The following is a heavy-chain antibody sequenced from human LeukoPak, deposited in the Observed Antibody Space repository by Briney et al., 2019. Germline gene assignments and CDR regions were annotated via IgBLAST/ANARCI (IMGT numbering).Heavy chain of an antibody. CDR1: GGSISSYY. V-gene: IGHV4-59*12. CDR2: IYYSGST. CDR3: ARARVSYGYRTLDY. D-gene: IGHD5-18*01. J-gene: IGHJ4*02. Sequence: SETLSLTCTVSGGSISSYYWSWIRQPPGKGLEWIGYIYYSGSTNYNPPLKSRVTISVDTSKNQFSLKMNPVTAAGPAVYYFARARVSYGYRTLDYWGQGTLVTVSS.